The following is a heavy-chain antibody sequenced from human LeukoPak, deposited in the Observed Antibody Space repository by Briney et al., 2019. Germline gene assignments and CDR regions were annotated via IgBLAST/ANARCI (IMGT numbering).Heavy chain of an antibody. CDR3: AATYYYDSSGYPNWFDP. V-gene: IGHV1-8*01. D-gene: IGHD3-22*01. J-gene: IGHJ5*02. Sequence: ASVKVSCKASGYTFTSYDINWVRQATGQGLEWMGWMNPNSGNTGYAQKFQGKVTMTRNTSISTAYMELSSLRSEDTAVYYCAATYYYDSSGYPNWFDPWGQGTLVTVSS. CDR1: GYTFTSYD. CDR2: MNPNSGNT.